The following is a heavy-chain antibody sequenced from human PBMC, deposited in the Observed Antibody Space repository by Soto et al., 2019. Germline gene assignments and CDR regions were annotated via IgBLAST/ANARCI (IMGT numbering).Heavy chain of an antibody. J-gene: IGHJ4*02. V-gene: IGHV3-7*03. CDR2: IKEHGGQD. Sequence: EVQLVESGGGLVQPGGSLRLSCAASGFTFNTYWMSWVRQAPGKGLEWVAHIKEHGGQDFYVDSVKGRFTIFRDNAKHSLYLQMNSLRAEDTAVYYCTRGRSMDMAPIMGCYFDFWGQGSLVTVSS. CDR1: GFTFNTYW. D-gene: IGHD1-26*01. CDR3: TRGRSMDMAPIMGCYFDF.